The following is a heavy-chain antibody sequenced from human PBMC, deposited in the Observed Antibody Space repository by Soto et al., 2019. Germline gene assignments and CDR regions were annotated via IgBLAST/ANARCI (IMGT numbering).Heavy chain of an antibody. CDR3: ARCDGSATYCFFFAY. D-gene: IGHD3-10*01. CDR1: GFTVSNMY. J-gene: IGHJ4*02. CDR2: IYSGGST. Sequence: GGSLTLSCAASGFTVSNMYMSWVRQAPGKGLEWVSAIYSGGSTYYADSVKGRFTISRDNSRNTLYLQMNSLRAEDTAVYFCARCDGSATYCFFFAYWGQGTPVTVSS. V-gene: IGHV3-66*01.